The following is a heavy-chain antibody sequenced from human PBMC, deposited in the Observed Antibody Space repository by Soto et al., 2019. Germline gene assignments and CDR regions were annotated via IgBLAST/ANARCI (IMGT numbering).Heavy chain of an antibody. Sequence: EVQLLESGGGLVQPGGSLRLSCAASGFTFSSYALSWVRQAPGKGLEWVSAISGSGGSTYYADSVKGRFTISRDNSKNTLYLQMNSLRAEDTALYYCAKDGGASTAQPRYWGQGTLVTVSS. D-gene: IGHD3-16*01. CDR3: AKDGGASTAQPRY. CDR1: GFTFSSYA. V-gene: IGHV3-23*01. CDR2: ISGSGGST. J-gene: IGHJ4*02.